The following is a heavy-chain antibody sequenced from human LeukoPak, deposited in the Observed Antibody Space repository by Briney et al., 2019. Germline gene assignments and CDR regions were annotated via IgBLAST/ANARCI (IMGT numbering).Heavy chain of an antibody. CDR3: TRPYSSGWYGTFSI. D-gene: IGHD6-19*01. J-gene: IGHJ3*02. CDR1: GGSISSSSYY. V-gene: IGHV4-39*01. Sequence: SETLSLTCTVSGGSISSSSYYWGWIRQPPGKGLEWIGSIYYSGSTYYNPSLKSRVTISVDTSKNQFSLKLSSVSAADTAVYYCTRPYSSGWYGTFSIWGQGTMVTVSS. CDR2: IYYSGST.